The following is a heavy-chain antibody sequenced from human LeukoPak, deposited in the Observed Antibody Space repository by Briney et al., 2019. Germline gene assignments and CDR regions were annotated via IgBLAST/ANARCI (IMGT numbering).Heavy chain of an antibody. J-gene: IGHJ4*02. CDR3: ARRVGATNPYFDY. Sequence: PETLSLTCTVSGYSISSGYYCGWIRQPPGKGLDRIGSIYHSGSTYYNPSLKSRVTISVDTSKNQFSLKLSSVTAADTAVYYCARRVGATNPYFDYWGQGTLVTVSS. V-gene: IGHV4-38-2*02. D-gene: IGHD1-26*01. CDR2: IYHSGST. CDR1: GYSISSGYY.